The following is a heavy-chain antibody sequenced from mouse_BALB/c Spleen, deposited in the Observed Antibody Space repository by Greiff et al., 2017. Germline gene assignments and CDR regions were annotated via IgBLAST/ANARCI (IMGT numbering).Heavy chain of an antibody. CDR2: IDPENGDT. CDR1: GFNIKDYY. Sequence: VQLQQSGAELVRSGASVKLSCTASGFNIKDYYMHWVKQRPEQGLEWIGWIDPENGDTEYAPKFQGKATMTADTSSNTAYLQLSSLTSEDTAVYYCNAGDYYGSSYWYFDVWGAGTTVTVSS. CDR3: NAGDYYGSSYWYFDV. D-gene: IGHD1-1*01. J-gene: IGHJ1*01. V-gene: IGHV14-4*02.